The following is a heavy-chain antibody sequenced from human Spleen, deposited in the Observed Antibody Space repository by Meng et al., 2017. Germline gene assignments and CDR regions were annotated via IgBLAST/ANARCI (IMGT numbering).Heavy chain of an antibody. CDR1: GGSFSDYY. V-gene: IGHV4-34*01. D-gene: IGHD4-11*01. CDR3: ARGPTTMAHDFDY. Sequence: QVQLQQWGAGLLKPSEPLPLSRVVSGGSFSDYYWGWIRQPPGKGLEWIGEINHSGSTNYNPSLESRATISVDTSQNNLSLKLSSVTAADSAVYYCARGPTTMAHDFDYWGQGTLVTVSS. CDR2: INHSGST. J-gene: IGHJ4*02.